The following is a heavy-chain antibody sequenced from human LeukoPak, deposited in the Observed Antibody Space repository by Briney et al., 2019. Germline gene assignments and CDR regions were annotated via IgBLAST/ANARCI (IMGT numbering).Heavy chain of an antibody. Sequence: PSETLSLTCTVSGGSISSCYWSWIRQPPGKGLEWLGYIYYSGSTNYNPSLKSRVTISVDTSKNQFSLKLSSVTAADTAVYYCARLDCSSTSCYGATAIWGQGTLVTVSS. CDR1: GGSISSCY. J-gene: IGHJ4*02. D-gene: IGHD2-2*01. CDR2: IYYSGST. CDR3: ARLDCSSTSCYGATAI. V-gene: IGHV4-59*12.